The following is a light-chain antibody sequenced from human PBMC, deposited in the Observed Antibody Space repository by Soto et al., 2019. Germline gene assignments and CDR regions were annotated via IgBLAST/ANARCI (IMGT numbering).Light chain of an antibody. Sequence: QSALAQPRSVSGSPGQSVTISCTVTSSDVGAYNYVSWYQQHPGKAPKLTTYDVSKRPSGVPDRFSGSKSGNTASLTISGLQAEDEADYYCCSYADNYSYVFGTGTKVTVL. CDR2: DVS. CDR1: SSDVGAYNY. V-gene: IGLV2-11*01. J-gene: IGLJ1*01. CDR3: CSYADNYSYV.